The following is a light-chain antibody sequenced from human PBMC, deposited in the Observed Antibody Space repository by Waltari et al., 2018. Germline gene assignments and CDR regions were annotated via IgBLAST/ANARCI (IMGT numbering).Light chain of an antibody. CDR1: SSDVGSYNL. J-gene: IGLJ2*01. V-gene: IGLV2-23*02. Sequence: QSALTQPASVSWSPGQSITISCTGTSSDVGSYNLVSWYQQHPDKAPKLMFYEVSNRPSGVSDRFPGSKSGNTASLTISGLQAEDEADYYCCSYAGSDTFVVLGGGTKLTVL. CDR2: EVS. CDR3: CSYAGSDTFVV.